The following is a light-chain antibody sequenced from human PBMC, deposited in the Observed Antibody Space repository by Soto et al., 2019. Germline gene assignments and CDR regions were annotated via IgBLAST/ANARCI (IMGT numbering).Light chain of an antibody. V-gene: IGKV3-20*01. CDR1: QSVNSDY. Sequence: EIVLTQSPGTLSLSPGERATLSCRASQSVNSDYLAWYQQRPGQAPRLLIYGTFNRATGIPDRFSGTGSGTDFTLTISRLEPEDFAVYYCQHYGSSPSFTFGHGTKVDIK. CDR3: QHYGSSPSFT. CDR2: GTF. J-gene: IGKJ3*01.